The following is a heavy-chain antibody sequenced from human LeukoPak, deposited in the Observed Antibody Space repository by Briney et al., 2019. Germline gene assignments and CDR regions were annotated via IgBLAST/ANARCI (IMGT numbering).Heavy chain of an antibody. V-gene: IGHV4-59*01. Sequence: SETLSLTCTVSGGSISSYYWSWIRQPPGKGLEWIGYIYYSGSTNYNPSLKSRVTISVDTSKNQFSLKLSSVTAADTAVYYCAGSSYSYGFDYWGQGTLVTVSS. CDR1: GGSISSYY. CDR3: AGSSYSYGFDY. J-gene: IGHJ4*02. D-gene: IGHD5-18*01. CDR2: IYYSGST.